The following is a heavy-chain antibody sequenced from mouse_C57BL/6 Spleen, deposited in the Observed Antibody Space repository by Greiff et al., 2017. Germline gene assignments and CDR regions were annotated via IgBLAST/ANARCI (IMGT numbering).Heavy chain of an antibody. Sequence: EVKLMESGGGLVKPGGSLKLSCAASGFTFSSYAMSWVRQTPEKRLEWVATISDGGSYTYYPDNVKGRFTISRDNAKNNLYLQMSHLKSEDTAMYYCARDQGNYCGNYGRGFDYWGQGTTLTVSS. V-gene: IGHV5-4*01. CDR2: ISDGGSYT. J-gene: IGHJ2*01. CDR1: GFTFSSYA. CDR3: ARDQGNYCGNYGRGFDY. D-gene: IGHD2-1*01.